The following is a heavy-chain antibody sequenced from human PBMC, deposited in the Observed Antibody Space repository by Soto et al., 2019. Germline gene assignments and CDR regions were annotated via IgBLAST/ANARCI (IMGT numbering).Heavy chain of an antibody. Sequence: ASVKVSCKDCGYTFTSYYIHWARQAPGQGLEWMGWINPITGGTNYAPKFQGRVTMTRDTSITTAYMELSRLRSDDTAVYYCARNYYDSSDRDYLDYWGQGTPVTV. D-gene: IGHD3-22*01. CDR2: INPITGGT. CDR1: GYTFTSYY. J-gene: IGHJ4*02. CDR3: ARNYYDSSDRDYLDY. V-gene: IGHV1-2*02.